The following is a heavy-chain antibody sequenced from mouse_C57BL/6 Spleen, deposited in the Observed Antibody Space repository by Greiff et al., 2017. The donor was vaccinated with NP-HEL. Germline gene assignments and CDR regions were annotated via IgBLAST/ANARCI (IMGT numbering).Heavy chain of an antibody. D-gene: IGHD4-1*01. Sequence: VKPGASVKIPCKASGYTFTDYNMDWVKQSHGKSLEWIGDINPNNGGTIYNQKFKGKATLTVDKSSSTAYMELRSLTSEDTAVYYCARGNWDGRYYFDYWGQGTTLTVSS. J-gene: IGHJ2*01. CDR1: GYTFTDYN. V-gene: IGHV1-18*01. CDR3: ARGNWDGRYYFDY. CDR2: INPNNGGT.